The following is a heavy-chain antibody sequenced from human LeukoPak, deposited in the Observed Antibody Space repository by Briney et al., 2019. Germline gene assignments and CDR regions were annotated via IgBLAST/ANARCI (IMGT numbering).Heavy chain of an antibody. J-gene: IGHJ5*02. CDR3: ASVQVGYCSGGSCYSPWFDP. CDR2: INPNSGGT. V-gene: IGHV1-2*06. Sequence: ASVKVSCKASGYTFTGYYMHWVRQAPGQGLEWMGRINPNSGGTNYAQKFQGRVTMTRDTSISTAYMELSRLRSDDTAVYYCASVQVGYCSGGSCYSPWFDPWGQGTLVTVSS. CDR1: GYTFTGYY. D-gene: IGHD2-15*01.